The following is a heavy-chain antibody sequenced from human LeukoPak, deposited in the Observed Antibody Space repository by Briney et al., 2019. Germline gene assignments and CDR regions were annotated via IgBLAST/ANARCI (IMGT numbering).Heavy chain of an antibody. CDR2: INPYSGGT. V-gene: IGHV1-2*02. CDR3: ARALTPRIQQWFPTLSYYYMDV. CDR1: GYTFTGYY. D-gene: IGHD5-18*01. Sequence: ASVKVSCKASGYTFTGYYIHWVRQAPGQGLEWMGWINPYSGGTNYTQKFQGGVTMTRDTSISTAYMELNRQTSDDTAVYYCARALTPRIQQWFPTLSYYYMDVWGKGTTVTISS. J-gene: IGHJ6*03.